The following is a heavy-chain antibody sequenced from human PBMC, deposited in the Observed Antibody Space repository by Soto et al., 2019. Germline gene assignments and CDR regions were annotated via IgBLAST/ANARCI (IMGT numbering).Heavy chain of an antibody. J-gene: IGHJ6*02. CDR3: ARGYRELYYYAMDV. D-gene: IGHD3-10*01. Sequence: QVELVQSGVEVKKPGSSLKVSCKASGGTFTNYAFNWVRQAPEQGLAWMGGIIPFYDKANYAEKFLGRVTITADKSTTTAYMELSSLTSDDTAVYFCARGYRELYYYAMDVWGRGTPVIVSS. CDR1: GGTFTNYA. CDR2: IIPFYDKA. V-gene: IGHV1-69*06.